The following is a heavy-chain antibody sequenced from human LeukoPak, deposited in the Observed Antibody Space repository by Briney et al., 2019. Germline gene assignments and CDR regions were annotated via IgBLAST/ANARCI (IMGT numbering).Heavy chain of an antibody. CDR3: AKGNDILN. CDR2: ITWNSGYI. J-gene: IGHJ4*02. Sequence: GGSLRLSCAASGFNFDDYAMHWVRQGPGKGLEWVSGITWNSGYIGYADSVKGRFTTSRDNAKNSLYLQMNSLRAEDTALYYCAKGNDILNWGQGTLVTVSS. D-gene: IGHD1-1*01. V-gene: IGHV3-9*01. CDR1: GFNFDDYA.